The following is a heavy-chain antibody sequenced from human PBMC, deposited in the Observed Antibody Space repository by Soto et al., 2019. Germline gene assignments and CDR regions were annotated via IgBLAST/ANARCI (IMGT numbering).Heavy chain of an antibody. CDR3: VRLIGNSWLDF. CDR2: TYYRSKWYN. D-gene: IGHD1-26*01. CDR1: GDSVSSSSVT. J-gene: IGHJ5*01. Sequence: SQTLSPTCAISGDSVSSSSVTWNWIRQSPSRGLEWLGRTYYRSKWYNDYAESVKSRITINPDTSKNQFSLHLNSVTPEDAAVYYCVRLIGNSWLDFWGQGTLVTVSS. V-gene: IGHV6-1*01.